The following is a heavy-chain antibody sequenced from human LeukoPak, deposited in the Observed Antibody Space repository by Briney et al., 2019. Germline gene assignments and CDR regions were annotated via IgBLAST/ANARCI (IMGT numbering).Heavy chain of an antibody. V-gene: IGHV4-34*01. CDR2: INHSGST. J-gene: IGHJ4*02. CDR3: ARSRSGYYQYYFDY. Sequence: SETLSLTRAVYGGSFSGYYWSWIRQPPGKGLEWIGEINHSGSTNYNPSLKSRVTISVDTSKNQFSLKLSSVTAADTAVYYCARSRSGYYQYYFDYWGQGTLVTVSS. CDR1: GGSFSGYY. D-gene: IGHD3-22*01.